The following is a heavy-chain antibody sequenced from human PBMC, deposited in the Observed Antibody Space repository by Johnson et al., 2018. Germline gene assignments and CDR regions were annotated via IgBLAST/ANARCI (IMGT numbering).Heavy chain of an antibody. CDR1: GFTFSSYA. Sequence: VQLVQSGGGVVQPGRSLRLSCAASGFTFSSYAMHWVRQAPGKGLEYVSAISSNGGSTYYANSVKGRFTISRDNSKNTLYLQMGSLRAEDTAVYYCARDWYSSSWYGHFQYWGQGTLVTVSS. CDR2: ISSNGGST. J-gene: IGHJ1*01. D-gene: IGHD6-13*01. V-gene: IGHV3-64*01. CDR3: ARDWYSSSWYGHFQY.